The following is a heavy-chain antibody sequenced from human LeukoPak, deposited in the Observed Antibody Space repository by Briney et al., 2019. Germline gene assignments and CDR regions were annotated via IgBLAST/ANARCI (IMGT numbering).Heavy chain of an antibody. D-gene: IGHD3-22*01. J-gene: IGHJ4*02. CDR2: IYSGGST. CDR1: GFTVSSNY. CDR3: ARDSYYDLYYFDY. V-gene: IGHV3-66*01. Sequence: GGSLRLSCAASGFTVSSNYMSWVRQAPGKGLEWVSVIYSGGSTYYADSVKGRFTISRDNSKNTLYLQMNSLRAEDTAVYYCARDSYYDLYYFDYWGQGTLVTVSS.